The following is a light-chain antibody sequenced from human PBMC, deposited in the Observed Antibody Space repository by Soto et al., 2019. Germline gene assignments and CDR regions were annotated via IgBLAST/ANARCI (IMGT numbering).Light chain of an antibody. V-gene: IGKV3-20*01. CDR1: ERIYSAY. CDR2: GTS. J-gene: IGKJ4*01. Sequence: VLTQSPGTLSLSRGERATLSCRASERIYSAYLGWYQQKPGQAPRLLIYGTSSRATGIPDRFSGSGSGTDFTLTISRLEPEDFAVYFCQQYGSSPLTFGGGTKVDIK. CDR3: QQYGSSPLT.